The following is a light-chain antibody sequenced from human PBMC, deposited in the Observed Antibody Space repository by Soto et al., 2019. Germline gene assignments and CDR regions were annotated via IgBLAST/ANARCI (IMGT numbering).Light chain of an antibody. V-gene: IGKV3-11*01. J-gene: IGKJ4*02. CDR3: QQRGNWPWLT. CDR2: DAT. Sequence: EIVLKQSPGTLSLSPGERATLSCRASQSVNNYLAWYQQKPGQAPRLLIFDATNRATGIPARFSGSGSGTGFTLTITSLEAEDFGVYYCQQRGNWPWLTYGGGTRVEIK. CDR1: QSVNNY.